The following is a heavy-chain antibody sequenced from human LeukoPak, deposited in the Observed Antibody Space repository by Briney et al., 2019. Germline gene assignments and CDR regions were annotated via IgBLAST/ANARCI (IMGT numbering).Heavy chain of an antibody. CDR1: GGSFSGYY. J-gene: IGHJ4*02. CDR2: INHSGST. CDR3: ARGELLNDY. Sequence: SETVSLTCAVYGGSFSGYYCSWIRQPPGEGLEWIGEINHSGSTNYNPSLKSRVTISVDTSKNQFSLKLSSVTAADTAVYYCARGELLNDYWGQGTLVTVSS. D-gene: IGHD1-26*01. V-gene: IGHV4-34*01.